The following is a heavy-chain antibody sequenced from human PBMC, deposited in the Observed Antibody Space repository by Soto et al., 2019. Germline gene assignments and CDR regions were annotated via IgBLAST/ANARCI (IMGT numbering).Heavy chain of an antibody. V-gene: IGHV3-23*01. CDR3: ARDLNYESSTFH. D-gene: IGHD3-22*01. Sequence: GGSLRLSCVASGFTFSDYAMTWVRQAPGKGLEWVSVISGSGSSSYYADSVKGRFTISRDNSKNTLFLQMNSLRVEDTAVYYCARDLNYESSTFHWGQGTLVTVSS. J-gene: IGHJ1*01. CDR2: ISGSGSSS. CDR1: GFTFSDYA.